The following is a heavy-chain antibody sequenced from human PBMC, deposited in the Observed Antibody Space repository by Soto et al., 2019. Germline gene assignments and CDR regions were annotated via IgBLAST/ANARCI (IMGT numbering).Heavy chain of an antibody. V-gene: IGHV3-53*02. Sequence: EMQMVETGGGLSQPGGSLRLSCAVSGFIVSSKYMTWVRQAPGKGLEWVSVIYTGGSTHYADSARGRFTISRDSSKNTLYLQMNSLRAEDAAVYYCTTYTGYGMDVWGQGTTVTVSS. J-gene: IGHJ6*02. CDR3: TTYTGYGMDV. CDR2: IYTGGST. CDR1: GFIVSSKY. D-gene: IGHD3-16*01.